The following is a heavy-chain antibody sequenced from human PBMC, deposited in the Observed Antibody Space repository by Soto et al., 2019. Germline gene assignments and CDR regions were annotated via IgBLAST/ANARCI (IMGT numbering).Heavy chain of an antibody. V-gene: IGHV1-18*04. CDR3: ASTLRPNYYESRGPSLDV. D-gene: IGHD3-22*01. J-gene: IGHJ6*02. CDR1: GYTFTSYG. CDR2: ISAYNGNT. Sequence: ASVKVSCKASGYTFTSYGISWVRQAPGQGLEWMGWISAYNGNTNYAQKLQGRVTMTTDTSTSTAYMELRSLRSDDTAVYYCASTLRPNYYESRGPSLDVWGQGTTVTVSS.